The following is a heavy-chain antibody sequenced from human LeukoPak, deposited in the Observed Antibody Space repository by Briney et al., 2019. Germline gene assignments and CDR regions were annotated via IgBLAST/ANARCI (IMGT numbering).Heavy chain of an antibody. Sequence: GASVKVSCKASGYTFTSYAMHWVRQAPGQRLEWMGWINAGNGNTKYSQKFQGRVTITRDTSASTAYMELSSLRSEDTAVYYCARDFGGGYPNWFDPWGQGTLVTVSS. D-gene: IGHD3-10*01. CDR1: GYTFTSYA. CDR2: INAGNGNT. V-gene: IGHV1-3*01. CDR3: ARDFGGGYPNWFDP. J-gene: IGHJ5*02.